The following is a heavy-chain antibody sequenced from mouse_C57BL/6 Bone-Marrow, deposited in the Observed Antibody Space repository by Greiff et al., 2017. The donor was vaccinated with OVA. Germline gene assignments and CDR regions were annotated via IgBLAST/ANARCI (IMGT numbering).Heavy chain of an antibody. CDR1: GYAFSSSW. CDR3: ARSPYY. Sequence: LQQPGAELVKPGASVKLSCKASGYAFSSSWMNWVKQRPGKGLEWIGRIYPGDGDTNYNGKFKGKATLTADKSSSTAYMQLSSLTSEDSAVYFCARSPYYWGQGTTLTVSS. V-gene: IGHV1-82*01. J-gene: IGHJ2*01. CDR2: IYPGDGDT.